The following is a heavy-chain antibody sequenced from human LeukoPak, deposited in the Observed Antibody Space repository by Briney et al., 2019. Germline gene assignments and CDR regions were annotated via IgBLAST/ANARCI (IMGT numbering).Heavy chain of an antibody. D-gene: IGHD6-19*01. CDR3: ARVEYSSGWYVDY. J-gene: IGHJ4*02. CDR2: INPNSGGT. CDR1: GYTFTGYY. Sequence: ASVKVSCKASGYTFTGYYMHWVRQAPGQGLEWMGWINPNSGGTNYAQKVQGRVTMTRDTSISTAYMELSRLRSDDTAVYYCARVEYSSGWYVDYWGQGTLVTVSS. V-gene: IGHV1-2*02.